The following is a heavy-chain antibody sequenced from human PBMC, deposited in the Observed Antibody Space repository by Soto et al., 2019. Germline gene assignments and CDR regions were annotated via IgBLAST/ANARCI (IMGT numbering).Heavy chain of an antibody. J-gene: IGHJ6*02. V-gene: IGHV3-73*01. CDR1: GFTFSGSA. Sequence: LRLSWAASGFTFSGSAMHWVHQASGKGLEWVGRIRSKANSYATAYAASVKGRFTISRDDSKNTAYLQMNSLKTEDTAVYYCTRQSCNYAFHYYYGMDVWGPGITVSV. CDR3: TRQSCNYAFHYYYGMDV. CDR2: IRSKANSYAT. D-gene: IGHD4-4*01.